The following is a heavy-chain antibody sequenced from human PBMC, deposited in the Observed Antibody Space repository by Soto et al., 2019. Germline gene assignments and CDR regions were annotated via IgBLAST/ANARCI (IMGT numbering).Heavy chain of an antibody. Sequence: QVQLVESGGGVVQPGRSLRLSCAASGFTFSSYAMHWVRQAPGKGLEWVAVISYDGSKKYYADSVKGRFTISRDNSKNTLYLQMNSLSTEDTAVYYCARPLWRDDYNWGYFDLWGRGTLVTVSS. V-gene: IGHV3-30-3*01. CDR3: ARPLWRDDYNWGYFDL. D-gene: IGHD4-4*01. J-gene: IGHJ2*01. CDR2: ISYDGSKK. CDR1: GFTFSSYA.